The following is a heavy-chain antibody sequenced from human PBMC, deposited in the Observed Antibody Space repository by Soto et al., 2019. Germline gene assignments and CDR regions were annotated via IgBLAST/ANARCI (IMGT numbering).Heavy chain of an antibody. J-gene: IGHJ6*02. CDR3: ARDSPTSSYCSGGSCYPAHGMDV. CDR2: ISAYNGNT. CDR1: GYTFTSYG. D-gene: IGHD2-15*01. Sequence: GASVKVSCKASGYTFTSYGISWVRQAPGQGLEWMGWISAYNGNTNYAQKLQGRVTMTTDTSTSTAYMELRSLRSDDTAVYYCARDSPTSSYCSGGSCYPAHGMDVWGQGTTVTV. V-gene: IGHV1-18*04.